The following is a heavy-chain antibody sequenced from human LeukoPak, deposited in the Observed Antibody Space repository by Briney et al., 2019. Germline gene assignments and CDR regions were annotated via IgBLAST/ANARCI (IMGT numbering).Heavy chain of an antibody. CDR3: ARIRRVIDYGDYFFEY. J-gene: IGHJ4*02. V-gene: IGHV4-59*01. CDR1: GGSISHFY. Sequence: SETLSLTCNVSGGSISHFYWSWIRQSPGKGLDWIGYIYYSGSTEYNPSLRSRVTISVDTSKNQFSLKLTSVTAADTAVYYCARIRRVIDYGDYFFEYWGQGTLVTVSS. CDR2: IYYSGST. D-gene: IGHD4-17*01.